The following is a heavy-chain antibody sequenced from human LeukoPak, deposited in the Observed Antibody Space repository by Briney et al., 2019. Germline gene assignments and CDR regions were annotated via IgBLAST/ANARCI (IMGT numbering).Heavy chain of an antibody. CDR3: AGRITATGAPDY. Sequence: GSLRLSCAASGFTVSSNYMGWVRQAPGEGLEWVSIIYSGGSTYYADSVKGRFTISRDNSKNTLYLQVNSLRAEDTAVYYCAGRITATGAPDYWGQGTLVTVSS. CDR2: IYSGGST. J-gene: IGHJ4*02. D-gene: IGHD6-13*01. V-gene: IGHV3-53*01. CDR1: GFTVSSNY.